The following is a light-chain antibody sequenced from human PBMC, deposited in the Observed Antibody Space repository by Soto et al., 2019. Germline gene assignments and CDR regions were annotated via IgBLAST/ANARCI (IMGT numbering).Light chain of an antibody. CDR1: SSDVGGYNY. J-gene: IGLJ2*01. Sequence: QSVLTQPASVSGSPGQSITISCTGTSSDVGGYNYVSWYQQHPGKAPKLMIYDVSNRPSGVSNRFSGSKSGNTGSLTISGLQAEDEADYYCSSYTSSSVVFCGGTEVTVL. CDR2: DVS. CDR3: SSYTSSSVV. V-gene: IGLV2-14*01.